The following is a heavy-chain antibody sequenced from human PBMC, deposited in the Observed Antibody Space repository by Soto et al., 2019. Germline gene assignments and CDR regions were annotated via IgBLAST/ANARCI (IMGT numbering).Heavy chain of an antibody. CDR1: GFTFSSYG. V-gene: IGHV3-30*18. D-gene: IGHD5-18*01. Sequence: LRLSCAASGFTFSSYGMHWVRQAPGKGLEWVAVISYDGSNKYYADSVKGRFTISRDNSKNTLYLQMNSLGAEDTAVYYCAKPSDTAMVTPFDYWGQGTLVTVSS. CDR3: AKPSDTAMVTPFDY. CDR2: ISYDGSNK. J-gene: IGHJ4*02.